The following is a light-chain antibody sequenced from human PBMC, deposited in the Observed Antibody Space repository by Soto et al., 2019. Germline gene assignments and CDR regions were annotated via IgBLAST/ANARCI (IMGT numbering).Light chain of an antibody. CDR3: QQYTSPPWT. CDR2: GAS. Sequence: EIVLTQSPGTLSLSPGERATLSCRASQSVPGNYLACLQHKPGQSPRLLIYGASSSATGIPDRFSGSGSGTDFTLTISRLEPEDVAVDYCQQYTSPPWTLGQGTKVETK. CDR1: QSVPGNY. V-gene: IGKV3-20*01. J-gene: IGKJ1*01.